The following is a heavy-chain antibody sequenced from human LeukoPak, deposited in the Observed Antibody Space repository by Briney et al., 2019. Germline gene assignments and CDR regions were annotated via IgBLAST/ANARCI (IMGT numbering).Heavy chain of an antibody. CDR3: AREGGEQQLVTYYFDY. D-gene: IGHD6-13*01. CDR1: GGSFSGYY. J-gene: IGHJ4*02. Sequence: SETLSLTCGVYGGSFSGYYWSWIRQPPGKGLEWIGEINHSGSTNYNPSLKSRVTISVGTSKNQFSLKLSSVTAAGTAVYYCAREGGEQQLVTYYFDYWGQGTLVTVSS. CDR2: INHSGST. V-gene: IGHV4-34*01.